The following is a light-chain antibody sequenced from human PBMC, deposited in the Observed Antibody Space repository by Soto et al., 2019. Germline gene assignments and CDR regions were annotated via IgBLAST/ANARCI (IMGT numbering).Light chain of an antibody. J-gene: IGKJ2*01. Sequence: EIVLTQSPGTLSLSPGERATLSCRASQSVSSSYLAWYQQKPGQAPRLLIYGASSRATGIPDRFSGSGSGTECTLTISRLEPEEFAVYYCQQYGSSPYPFGQGTKLEIK. CDR2: GAS. V-gene: IGKV3-20*01. CDR3: QQYGSSPYP. CDR1: QSVSSSY.